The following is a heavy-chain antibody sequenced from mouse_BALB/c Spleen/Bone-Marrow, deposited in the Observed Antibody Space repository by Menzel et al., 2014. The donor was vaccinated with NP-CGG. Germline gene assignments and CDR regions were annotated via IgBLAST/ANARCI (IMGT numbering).Heavy chain of an antibody. CDR2: IDPGSGST. CDR1: GFNIKDTY. V-gene: IGHV14-3*02. Sequence: VQLQHSGAELVKPGASVKLSCTASGFNIKDTYIHWVKQRPEQGLEWIGRIDPGSGSTKYDPKFQGKATIKADTSSNTAYVQLSSLTSEDTAVYYCARATPYYSLDYWGQGNSVTVSS. J-gene: IGHJ4*01. CDR3: ARATPYYSLDY.